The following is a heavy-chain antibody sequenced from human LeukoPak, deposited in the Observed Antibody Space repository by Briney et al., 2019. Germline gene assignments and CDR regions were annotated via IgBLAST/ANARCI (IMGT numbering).Heavy chain of an antibody. D-gene: IGHD4-17*01. CDR2: IYSGGST. Sequence: GGSLRLSCAASGFTVSSNYMSWVRQAPGKGLEWVSVIYSGGSTYYADPVKGRFTISRDNSKNTLYLQMNSLRAEDTAVYYCARVWDDYGDPLDYWGQGTLVTVSS. CDR3: ARVWDDYGDPLDY. CDR1: GFTVSSNY. J-gene: IGHJ4*02. V-gene: IGHV3-53*01.